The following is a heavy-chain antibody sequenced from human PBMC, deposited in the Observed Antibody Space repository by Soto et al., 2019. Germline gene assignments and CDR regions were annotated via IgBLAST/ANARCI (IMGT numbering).Heavy chain of an antibody. J-gene: IGHJ6*02. CDR2: INAGNGNT. Sequence: GASVKGSCKGSGYTFTSYAVHWVRQATGQRLEWMGWINAGNGNTKYSQKFQGRVTITRDTSASTAYMELSSLRSEDTAVYYCARAGGIAAAGTGDYYYYYGMDVWGQGTTVTVSS. V-gene: IGHV1-3*01. D-gene: IGHD6-13*01. CDR1: GYTFTSYA. CDR3: ARAGGIAAAGTGDYYYYYGMDV.